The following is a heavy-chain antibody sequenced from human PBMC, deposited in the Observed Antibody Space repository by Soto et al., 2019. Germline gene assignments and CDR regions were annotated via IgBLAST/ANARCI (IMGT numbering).Heavy chain of an antibody. CDR1: GYTLKDLS. J-gene: IGHJ5*02. CDR3: ARVRMVRGVIWWFDP. V-gene: IGHV1-24*01. CDR2: YDPENGDT. D-gene: IGHD3-10*01. Sequence: ASVKVSCKVSGYTLKDLSIHWVRQAPGKGLEWMGGYDPENGDTTYAQKFQGRVIMTEDISTDTAYMELRSLRSDDTAVYYCARVRMVRGVIWWFDPWGQGTLVTVSS.